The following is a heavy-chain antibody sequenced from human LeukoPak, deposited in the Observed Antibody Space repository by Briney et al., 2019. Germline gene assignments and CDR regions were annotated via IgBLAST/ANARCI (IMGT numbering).Heavy chain of an antibody. CDR3: ARGMAWELPYYFDY. CDR1: GYTFTSYD. CDR2: MNPNSGNT. D-gene: IGHD1-26*01. V-gene: IGHV1-8*01. J-gene: IGHJ4*02. Sequence: ASVKVSCKASGYTFTSYDINWVRQATGQGLEWMGWMNPNSGNTGYAQKFQGRVTMTRNTSISTAYMELSSLRSEDTAVYYCARGMAWELPYYFDYWGQGTLVTVSS.